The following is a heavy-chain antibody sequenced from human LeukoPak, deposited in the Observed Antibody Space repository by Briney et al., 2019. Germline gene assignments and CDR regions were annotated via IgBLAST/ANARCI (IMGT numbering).Heavy chain of an antibody. J-gene: IGHJ4*02. V-gene: IGHV3-30*18. CDR3: AKRGHYSINWYHYFDY. CDR2: IASNGGSE. Sequence: GGSLRLSCAASGLTFTTYGLHWVRQAPGKGLEWVAAIASNGGSEYYADSVKGRFTISRDNSKNTLFLQMNSLRPDDTAVYYCAKRGHYSINWYHYFDYWGQGTLVTVSS. D-gene: IGHD6-13*01. CDR1: GLTFTTYG.